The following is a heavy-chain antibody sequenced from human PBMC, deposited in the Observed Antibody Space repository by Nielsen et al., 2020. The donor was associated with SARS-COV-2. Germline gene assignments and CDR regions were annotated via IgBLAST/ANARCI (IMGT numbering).Heavy chain of an antibody. CDR1: GYSFTSYW. V-gene: IGHV5-10-1*04. J-gene: IGHJ6*02. Sequence: GESLKISCKGSGYSFTSYWISCVRQMPGKGLEWLGRIAPSDSYTNYSPSFQGQVTISADKSISTAYLQWSSLKASDTAMYYCARMGDLGPFYGMDVWSQGTTVTVSS. CDR3: ARMGDLGPFYGMDV. D-gene: IGHD3-16*01. CDR2: IAPSDSYT.